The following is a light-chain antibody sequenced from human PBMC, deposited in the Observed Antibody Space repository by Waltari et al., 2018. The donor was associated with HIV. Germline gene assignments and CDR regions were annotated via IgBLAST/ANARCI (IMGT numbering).Light chain of an antibody. CDR3: QQYGSSQT. J-gene: IGKJ4*01. CDR1: QSVNSNY. CDR2: GAS. Sequence: PGERATLYCRASQSVNSNYLAWYQQKPGQAPRLLIHGASSRATGIPDRFTGSGSGTDFTLTISRLEPEDFAVYYCQQYGSSQTFGGGTKVEVK. V-gene: IGKV3-20*01.